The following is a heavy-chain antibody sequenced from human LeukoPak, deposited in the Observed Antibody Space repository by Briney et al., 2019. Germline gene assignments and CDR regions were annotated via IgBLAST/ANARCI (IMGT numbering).Heavy chain of an antibody. J-gene: IGHJ4*02. Sequence: ASVKVSCKASGYTFTAYFIHWVRQAPGQGLEWVGWMNPDSGGTNSAQKSQGRVTMTRDTSSSTAYMELSRLTSDDTAVYYCARDVPGYSSEFDFWGQGTLVTVSS. CDR1: GYTFTAYF. CDR2: MNPDSGGT. V-gene: IGHV1-2*02. D-gene: IGHD6-19*01. CDR3: ARDVPGYSSEFDF.